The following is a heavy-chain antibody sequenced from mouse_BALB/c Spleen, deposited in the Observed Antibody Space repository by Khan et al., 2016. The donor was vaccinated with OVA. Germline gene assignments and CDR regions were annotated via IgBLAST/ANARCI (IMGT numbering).Heavy chain of an antibody. CDR2: INPHIGET. CDR3: ARKNGSGCDY. Sequence: EVQLQQSGPELVKPGASVKISCKASGYSFTGYFMNWVMQSHGKSLEWIGRINPHIGETFYNQKFKGKAILTVDESSSTAHMELRSLASEDSAVYYSARKNGSGCDYWGQGTTLTVSS. CDR1: GYSFTGYF. J-gene: IGHJ2*01. V-gene: IGHV1-20*02. D-gene: IGHD1-1*01.